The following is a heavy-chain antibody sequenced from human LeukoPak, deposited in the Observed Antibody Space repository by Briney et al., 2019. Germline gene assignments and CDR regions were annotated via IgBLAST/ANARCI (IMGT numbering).Heavy chain of an antibody. CDR3: AREAPYYYDSSGYYYLGDDAFDI. D-gene: IGHD3-22*01. Sequence: PGGSLRLSCAASGFTVSSNYMSWVRQAPGKGLEWVSVIYSGGSTYYADSVKGRFTISRDNAKNSLYLQMNSLRAEDTAVYYCAREAPYYYDSSGYYYLGDDAFDIWGQGTMVTVSS. V-gene: IGHV3-66*01. J-gene: IGHJ3*02. CDR2: IYSGGST. CDR1: GFTVSSNY.